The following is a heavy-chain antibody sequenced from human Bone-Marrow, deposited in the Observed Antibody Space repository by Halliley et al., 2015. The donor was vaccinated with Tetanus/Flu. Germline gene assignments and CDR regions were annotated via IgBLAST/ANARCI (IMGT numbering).Heavy chain of an antibody. V-gene: IGHV4-59*01. J-gene: IGHJ1*01. CDR3: ARNSGSFFPASFHS. CDR2: T. D-gene: IGHD3-22*01. Sequence: TNYNPSRKSRVTISEDTSKNQFSLKLTSGTAADPAVYYCARNSGSFFPASFHSWGQGTPFSVSS.